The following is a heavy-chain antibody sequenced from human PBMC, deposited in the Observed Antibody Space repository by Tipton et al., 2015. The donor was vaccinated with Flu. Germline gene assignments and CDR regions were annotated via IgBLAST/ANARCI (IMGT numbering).Heavy chain of an antibody. Sequence: QSGPEVKKPGESLKISCKGSGYSFTSYWIGWVRQMPGKGLEWMGIIYPGDSDTRYSPSFQGQVTISADKSISTAYLQWSSLKASDTAMYYCARGLTEEGFGFYPNYWGQGTLVTVSS. CDR2: IYPGDSDT. D-gene: IGHD7-27*01. V-gene: IGHV5-51*01. CDR1: GYSFTSYW. J-gene: IGHJ4*02. CDR3: ARGLTEEGFGFYPNY.